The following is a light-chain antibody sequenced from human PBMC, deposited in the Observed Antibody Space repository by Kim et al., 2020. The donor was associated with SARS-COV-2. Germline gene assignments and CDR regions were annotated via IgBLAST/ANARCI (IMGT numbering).Light chain of an antibody. CDR3: QQFKVYPFT. CDR2: DAS. CDR1: QGIRSA. J-gene: IGKJ5*01. V-gene: IGKV1-13*02. Sequence: ASLGDRVTITCRASQGIRSALAWYHQKPGQPPKLLISDASNLQTGVPSRISGSGSGTEFTLTITSLQPEDFATYYCQQFKVYPFTFGPGTRLEIK.